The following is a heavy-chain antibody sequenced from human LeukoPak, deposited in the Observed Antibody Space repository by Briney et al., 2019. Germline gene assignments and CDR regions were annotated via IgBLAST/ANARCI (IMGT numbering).Heavy chain of an antibody. D-gene: IGHD2-8*01. CDR3: AKAPCTNGVCYYDY. CDR1: GFTFSSYG. Sequence: GGSLRLSCAASGFTFSSYGMHWVRQAPGKGLEWVAVIWYDGSNKYYADSVKGRFTISRDNSKNTLYLQMNSLRAEDTALYYCAKAPCTNGVCYYDYWGQGTLVTVSS. CDR2: IWYDGSNK. V-gene: IGHV3-30*02. J-gene: IGHJ4*02.